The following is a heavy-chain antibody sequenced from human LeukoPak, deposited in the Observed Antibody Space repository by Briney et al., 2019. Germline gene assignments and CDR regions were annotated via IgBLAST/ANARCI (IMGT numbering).Heavy chain of an antibody. CDR2: IRYDGSNK. D-gene: IGHD2-2*01. CDR3: AKESLRVLPAATFDY. Sequence: PGGSLRLSCAASGFTFSSYGMHWVRQAPGKGLEWVAFIRYDGSNKYYADSVKGRFTISRDNSKNTLYLQMNSLRAEDTAVYCCAKESLRVLPAATFDYWGQGTLVTVSS. J-gene: IGHJ4*02. V-gene: IGHV3-30*02. CDR1: GFTFSSYG.